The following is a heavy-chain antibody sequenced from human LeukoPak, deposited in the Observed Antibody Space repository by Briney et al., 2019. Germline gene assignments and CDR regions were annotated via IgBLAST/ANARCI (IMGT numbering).Heavy chain of an antibody. J-gene: IGHJ6*02. Sequence: GESLNISCKGSGYSFTSYWIGWVRQMPGKGLGWMGIIYPGDSDTRYSPSFQGQVTISADKSISTAYLQWSSLKASDTAMYYCARHRGYSYGYHSYYYYGMDVWGQGTTVTVSS. CDR2: IYPGDSDT. CDR1: GYSFTSYW. D-gene: IGHD5-18*01. CDR3: ARHRGYSYGYHSYYYYGMDV. V-gene: IGHV5-51*01.